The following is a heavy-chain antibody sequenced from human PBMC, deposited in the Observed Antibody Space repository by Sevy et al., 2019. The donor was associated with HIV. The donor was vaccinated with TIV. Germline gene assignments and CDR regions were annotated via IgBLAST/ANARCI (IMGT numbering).Heavy chain of an antibody. CDR3: ATAPGYYDSAPFDY. CDR2: IKSNIDGETT. CDR1: GFTFNNAW. D-gene: IGHD3-22*01. J-gene: IGHJ4*02. V-gene: IGHV3-15*01. Sequence: GGCLRLSCAVSGFTFNNAWMNWVRQAPGTGLQWVGLIKSNIDGETTDYAAPVKGRFTISRDDSKNTLYLQMNNLKIEDTAVYYCATAPGYYDSAPFDYWGPGTLVTVSS.